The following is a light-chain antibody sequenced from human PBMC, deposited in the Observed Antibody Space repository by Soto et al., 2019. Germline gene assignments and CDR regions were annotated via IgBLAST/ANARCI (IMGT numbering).Light chain of an antibody. V-gene: IGLV2-14*01. Sequence: QSALTQPASVSGSPGQSITISCTGTSSDVGGYNYVSWYQQHPGKAPKRMIYEVSNRPSGVSNRFSGSQSGNTASLTISGLQAEDEADYYCSSYTTLSTLGVFGGGTQLTVL. CDR3: SSYTTLSTLGV. J-gene: IGLJ3*02. CDR2: EVS. CDR1: SSDVGGYNY.